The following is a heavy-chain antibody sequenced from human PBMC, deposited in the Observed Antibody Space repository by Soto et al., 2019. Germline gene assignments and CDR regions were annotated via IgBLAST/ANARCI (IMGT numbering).Heavy chain of an antibody. D-gene: IGHD3-3*01. CDR2: IYYSGST. CDR1: GGSISSYY. Sequence: SETLSLTCTVSGGSISSYYWSWIRQPPGKGLEWIGYIYYSGSTNYNPSLKSRVTISVDTSKNQFSLKLSSVTAADTAVYYCGRDFDFWSGYDVCGQGPTVTVSS. J-gene: IGHJ6*02. CDR3: GRDFDFWSGYDV. V-gene: IGHV4-59*01.